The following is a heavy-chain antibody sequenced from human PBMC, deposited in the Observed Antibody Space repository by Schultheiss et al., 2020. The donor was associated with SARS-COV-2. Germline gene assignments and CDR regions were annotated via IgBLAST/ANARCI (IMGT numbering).Heavy chain of an antibody. J-gene: IGHJ6*03. CDR2: IYHSGST. V-gene: IGHV4-4*02. CDR1: GGSISSSNW. CDR3: ARSPTVTRFYYMDV. Sequence: SETLSLTCAVSGGSISSSNWWSWVRQPPGKGLEWIGEIYHSGSTNYNPSLKSRVTISVDTSKTQFSLRMNSVTAADTAVYYCARSPTVTRFYYMDVWGKGTTVTVSS. D-gene: IGHD4-17*01.